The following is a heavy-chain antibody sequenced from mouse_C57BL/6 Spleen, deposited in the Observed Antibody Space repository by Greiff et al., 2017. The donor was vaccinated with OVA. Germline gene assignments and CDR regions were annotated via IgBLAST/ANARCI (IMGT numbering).Heavy chain of an antibody. CDR3: ARGGLRPYYAMDY. CDR2: ISDGGSYT. Sequence: EVQLVESGGGLVKPGGSLKLSCAASGFTFSSYAMSWVRQTPEKRLEWVATISDGGSYTYYPDNVKGRFTISRDNAKNNLYLQMSHLKSEDTAMYYCARGGLRPYYAMDYWGQGTSVTVSS. CDR1: GFTFSSYA. V-gene: IGHV5-4*01. J-gene: IGHJ4*01. D-gene: IGHD2-4*01.